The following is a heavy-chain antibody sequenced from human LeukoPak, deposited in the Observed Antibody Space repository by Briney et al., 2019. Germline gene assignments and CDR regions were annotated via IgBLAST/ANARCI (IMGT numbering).Heavy chain of an antibody. CDR2: FTSSSSTI. CDR3: TRDALFGSGRTHLDF. J-gene: IGHJ4*02. CDR1: GFTFSTYS. Sequence: GESLRLSCAASGFTFSTYSMNWVRQAPGKGLEWVSYFTSSSSTIYSADSVRGRFTISRDNAKSSLSLQMNSLNVDDTGVYFCTRDALFGSGRTHLDFWSQGTLVSVSS. D-gene: IGHD3-10*01. V-gene: IGHV3-48*04.